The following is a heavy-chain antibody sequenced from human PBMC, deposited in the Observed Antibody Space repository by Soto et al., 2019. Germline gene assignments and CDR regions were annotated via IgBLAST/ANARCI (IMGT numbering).Heavy chain of an antibody. CDR3: ARESVNYGDYGSDAFDI. CDR1: GGTFSSYA. D-gene: IGHD4-17*01. J-gene: IGHJ3*02. V-gene: IGHV1-69*13. CDR2: IIPIFGTA. Sequence: GASVKVSCKASGGTFSSYAISWVLQAPGQGLEWMGGIIPIFGTANYAQKFQGRVTITADESTSTAYMELSSLRSEDTAVYYCARESVNYGDYGSDAFDIWGQGTMVTVSS.